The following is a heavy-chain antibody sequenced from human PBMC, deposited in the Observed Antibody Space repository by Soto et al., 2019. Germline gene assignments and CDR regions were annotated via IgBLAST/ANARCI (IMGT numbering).Heavy chain of an antibody. CDR3: AKQFRLNDY. V-gene: IGHV3-48*01. D-gene: IGHD2-21*01. CDR2: ISNTGSSI. J-gene: IGHJ4*02. CDR1: GFTFSSYS. Sequence: GGSLRLSCAASGFTFSSYSMNWVRQAPGKGLEWVSCISNTGSSIYYADSVKGRFTISRDNSKNTLYLQMNTLRAEDTAIYYCAKQFRLNDYWGQGTLVTVSS.